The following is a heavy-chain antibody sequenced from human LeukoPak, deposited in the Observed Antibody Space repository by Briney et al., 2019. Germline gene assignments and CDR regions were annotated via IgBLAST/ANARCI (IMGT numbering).Heavy chain of an antibody. J-gene: IGHJ6*02. CDR2: IYTSGST. CDR3: ARLIVGATRYYYGMDV. Sequence: SGTLSLTCTVSGGSISSYYWSWIRQPAGKGLEWIGRIYTSGSTNYNPSLKSRVTMSVDTSKNQFSLKLSSVTAADTAVYYCARLIVGATRYYYGMDVWGQGTTVTVSS. V-gene: IGHV4-4*07. CDR1: GGSISSYY. D-gene: IGHD1-26*01.